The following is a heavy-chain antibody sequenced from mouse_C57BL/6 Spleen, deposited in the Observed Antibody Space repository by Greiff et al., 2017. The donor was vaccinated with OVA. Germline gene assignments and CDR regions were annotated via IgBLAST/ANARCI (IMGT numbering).Heavy chain of an antibody. J-gene: IGHJ3*01. CDR2: ISGGGGNT. CDR3: ARQDYGSSSWFAY. CDR1: GFTFSSYT. Sequence: EVQRVESGGGLVKPGGSLKLSCAASGFTFSSYTMSWVRQTPEKRLEWVATISGGGGNTYYPDSVKGRFTISRDNAKNTLYLQMSSLRSEDTALYYCARQDYGSSSWFAYWGQGTLVTVSA. V-gene: IGHV5-9*01. D-gene: IGHD1-1*01.